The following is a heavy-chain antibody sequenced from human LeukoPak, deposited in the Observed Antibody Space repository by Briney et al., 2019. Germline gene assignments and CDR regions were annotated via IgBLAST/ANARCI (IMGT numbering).Heavy chain of an antibody. J-gene: IGHJ4*02. CDR1: GGSFSGYY. V-gene: IGHV4-34*01. CDR3: ARGLRRITMIVVVAHYFDY. Sequence: PSETLSLTCAVYGGSFSGYYWSGIRQPPGKGLEWIGEINHSGSTNYNPSLKSRVTISVDTSKNQFSLKLSSVTAADTAVYYCARGLRRITMIVVVAHYFDYWGQGTLVTVSS. CDR2: INHSGST. D-gene: IGHD3-22*01.